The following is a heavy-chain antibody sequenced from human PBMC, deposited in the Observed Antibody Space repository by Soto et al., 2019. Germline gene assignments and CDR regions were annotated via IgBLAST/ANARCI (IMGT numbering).Heavy chain of an antibody. J-gene: IGHJ4*02. V-gene: IGHV3-23*01. CDR1: GFTFSSYA. Sequence: EVQLLESGGGLVQPGGSLRLSCAASGFTFSSYAMSWVRQAPGKGLEWVSAISGSGGSTYYADSVKGRFTISSDNSKNKLYLQMNSLRAEDTAVYDCANLILTGYYILDYWGQGTLVAVSS. CDR3: ANLILTGYYILDY. D-gene: IGHD3-9*01. CDR2: ISGSGGST.